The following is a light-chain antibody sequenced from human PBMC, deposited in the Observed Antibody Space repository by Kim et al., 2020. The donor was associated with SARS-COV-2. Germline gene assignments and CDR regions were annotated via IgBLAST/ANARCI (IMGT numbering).Light chain of an antibody. CDR3: HQYNDWPPYT. V-gene: IGKV3-15*01. CDR2: DTS. CDR1: QSVSTN. Sequence: ERMLTQSPAILSVSRGERATLSCRASQSVSTNLACYQQKPGQPPRLLIYDTSTRATGIPARFSGSGSGTVFTLTIRSVQSEDFAVYFCHQYNDWPPYTFGQGTKLEI. J-gene: IGKJ2*01.